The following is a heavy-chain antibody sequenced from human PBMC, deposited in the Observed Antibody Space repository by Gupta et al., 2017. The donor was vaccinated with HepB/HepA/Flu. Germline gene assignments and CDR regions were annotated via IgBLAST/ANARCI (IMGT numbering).Heavy chain of an antibody. V-gene: IGHV3-48*02. CDR2: ISSSSSTI. CDR1: GFTFSSYS. Sequence: EVQLVESGGGLVQPGGSLRLSCAASGFTFSSYSMNWVRQAPGKGLEWVSYISSSSSTIYYADSVKGRFTISRDNAKNSLYLQMNSLRDEDTAVYYCARGGNCSSTSCLIGIDYWGQGTLVTVSS. J-gene: IGHJ4*02. D-gene: IGHD2-2*01. CDR3: ARGGNCSSTSCLIGIDY.